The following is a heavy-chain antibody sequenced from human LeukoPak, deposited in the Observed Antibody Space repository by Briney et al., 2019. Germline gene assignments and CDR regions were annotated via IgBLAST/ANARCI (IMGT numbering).Heavy chain of an antibody. CDR1: GFTFSSYS. D-gene: IGHD3-10*01. V-gene: IGHV3-48*01. CDR2: ISSSSSTI. Sequence: GGSLRVSCAASGFTFSSYSMNWVRQAPGKGLEWVSYISSSSSTIYYADSVKGRFTISRDNAKNSLYLQMNSLRAEDTAVYYCARQADHIPGGAFDIWGQGTMVTVSS. J-gene: IGHJ3*02. CDR3: ARQADHIPGGAFDI.